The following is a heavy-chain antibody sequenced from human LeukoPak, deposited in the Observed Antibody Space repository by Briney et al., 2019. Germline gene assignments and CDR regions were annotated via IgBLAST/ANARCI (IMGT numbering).Heavy chain of an antibody. CDR1: GFTFSTYG. Sequence: GGSLRLSCAASGFTFSTYGMHWVRQAPGKGLEWVAVISYDGSNKYYADSVKGRFTISRDNSKNTLYLQMNSLRAEDTAVYYCAKDHGFGESFDYWGQGTLVTVSS. CDR2: ISYDGSNK. V-gene: IGHV3-30*19. J-gene: IGHJ4*02. CDR3: AKDHGFGESFDY. D-gene: IGHD3-10*01.